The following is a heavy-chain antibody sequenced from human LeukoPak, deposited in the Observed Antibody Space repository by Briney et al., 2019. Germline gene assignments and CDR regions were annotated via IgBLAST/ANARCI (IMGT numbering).Heavy chain of an antibody. CDR1: GFIFNNYG. Sequence: GGSLRLSCAASGFIFNNYGMHWVRQAPGKGPEWVAIIWYDGNNTYYPDSVKGRFTISRDNSKNTLYLQLNSLSAEDTAVYYCAGPPAEGFGSGWGTMDVWGQGTTVIVSS. V-gene: IGHV3-33*01. CDR3: AGPPAEGFGSGWGTMDV. D-gene: IGHD6-19*01. CDR2: IWYDGNNT. J-gene: IGHJ6*02.